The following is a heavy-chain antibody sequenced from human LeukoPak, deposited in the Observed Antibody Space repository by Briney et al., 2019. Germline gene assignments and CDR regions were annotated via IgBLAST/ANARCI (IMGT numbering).Heavy chain of an antibody. V-gene: IGHV3-48*03. D-gene: IGHD6-13*01. Sequence: SVKGRFTISRDNARNSLYLQMTSLRAEDTALYYCATDRGYSTFDYWGQGALVTVSS. CDR3: ATDRGYSTFDY. J-gene: IGHJ4*02.